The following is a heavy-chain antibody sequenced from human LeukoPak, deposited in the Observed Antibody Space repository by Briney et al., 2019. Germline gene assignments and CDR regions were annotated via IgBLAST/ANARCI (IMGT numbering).Heavy chain of an antibody. D-gene: IGHD3-10*01. CDR1: GFTFSDYY. CDR3: AKGTSMVRGVIKTGFDY. CDR2: ISSSGSTI. Sequence: PGGSLRLSCAASGFTFSDYYMSWIRQAPGKGLEWVSYISSSGSTIYYADSVKGRFTTSRDNAKNSLYLQMNSLRAEDTAVYYCAKGTSMVRGVIKTGFDYWGQGTLVTVSS. J-gene: IGHJ4*02. V-gene: IGHV3-11*01.